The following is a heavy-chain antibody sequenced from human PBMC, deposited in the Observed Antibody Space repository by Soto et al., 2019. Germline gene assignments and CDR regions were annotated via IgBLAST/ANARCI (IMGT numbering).Heavy chain of an antibody. Sequence: GESLKISCKGSGYSFTSYWIGWVRQMPGKGLEWMGIIYPGDSDTRYSPSFQGQVTISADKSISTAYLQWSSLKASDTAMYYCARHLLSWGDGYNIDYWGQGTLVTVSS. CDR2: IYPGDSDT. D-gene: IGHD5-12*01. J-gene: IGHJ4*02. CDR3: ARHLLSWGDGYNIDY. V-gene: IGHV5-51*01. CDR1: GYSFTSYW.